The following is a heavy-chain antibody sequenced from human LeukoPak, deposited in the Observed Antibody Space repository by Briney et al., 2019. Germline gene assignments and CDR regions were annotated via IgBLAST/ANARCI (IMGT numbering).Heavy chain of an antibody. J-gene: IGHJ4*02. Sequence: LAGGSLRLSCAASGFTFSAYWMSWVRQAPGKGLEWVANIREDGSEKYYVDSVKGQFTISRDNAKNSLYLQMNSLGAEDTAVYYCARVVTAIGGTGFFDYWGQGTLVTVSS. V-gene: IGHV3-7*01. D-gene: IGHD7-27*01. CDR1: GFTFSAYW. CDR3: ARVVTAIGGTGFFDY. CDR2: IREDGSEK.